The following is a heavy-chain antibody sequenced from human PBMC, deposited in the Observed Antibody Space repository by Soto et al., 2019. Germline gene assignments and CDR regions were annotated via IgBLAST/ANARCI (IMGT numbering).Heavy chain of an antibody. CDR3: ATIQTAGYSSSWYRDYYYGMDV. CDR1: GYTFTYRY. CDR2: ITPFNGNT. V-gene: IGHV1-45*02. J-gene: IGHJ6*02. D-gene: IGHD6-13*01. Sequence: GASVKVSCKASGYTFTYRYLHWVRQAPGQALEWMGWITPFNGNTNYAQKFQDRVTITRDRSMSTAYMELSSLRSEDTAMYYCATIQTAGYSSSWYRDYYYGMDVWGQGTTVTVS.